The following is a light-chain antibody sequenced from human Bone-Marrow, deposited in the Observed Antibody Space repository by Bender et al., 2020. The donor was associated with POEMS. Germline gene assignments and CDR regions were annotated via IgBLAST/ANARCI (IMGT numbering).Light chain of an antibody. J-gene: IGLJ1*01. CDR3: CSYAGSSTNYV. CDR2: DVS. V-gene: IGLV2-14*01. CDR1: SSDVGGYNY. Sequence: QSALTQPASVSGSPGQSITISCTGTSSDVGGYNYVSWYQQHPGKAPKLMIYDVSNRPSGVSNRFSGSKSGNTASLTISGLQAEDEADYYCCSYAGSSTNYVFGTGTKVTVL.